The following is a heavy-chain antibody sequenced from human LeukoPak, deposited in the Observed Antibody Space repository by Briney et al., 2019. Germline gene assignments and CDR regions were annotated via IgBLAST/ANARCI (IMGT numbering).Heavy chain of an antibody. V-gene: IGHV3-21*01. D-gene: IGHD2-15*01. Sequence: GGSLRLSCAASGFTFSSYSMNWVRQAPGKGLEWVSSISSSSSYIYYADSVKGRFTISRDNARNSLYLQMNSLRAEDTAVYYCARDSDVVVVAATRDWYFDLWGRGTLVTVSS. CDR3: ARDSDVVVVAATRDWYFDL. CDR2: ISSSSSYI. CDR1: GFTFSSYS. J-gene: IGHJ2*01.